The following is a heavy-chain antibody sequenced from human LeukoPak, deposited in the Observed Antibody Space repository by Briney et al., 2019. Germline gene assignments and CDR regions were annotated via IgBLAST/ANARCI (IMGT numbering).Heavy chain of an antibody. D-gene: IGHD3-10*01. Sequence: PSETLSLTCTVSGGSISSGGYYWSWIRQHPGKGLEWIGYIYYSGSTYYNPSLKSRVTISVDTSKNQFSLKLSSVTAADTAVCYCARDGRDYYGSGSSILSITKNAFDIWGQGTMVTVSS. CDR2: IYYSGST. J-gene: IGHJ3*02. CDR3: ARDGRDYYGSGSSILSITKNAFDI. V-gene: IGHV4-31*03. CDR1: GGSISSGGYY.